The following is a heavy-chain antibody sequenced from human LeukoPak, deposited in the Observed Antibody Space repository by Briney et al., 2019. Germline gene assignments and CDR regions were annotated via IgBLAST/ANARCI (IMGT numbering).Heavy chain of an antibody. J-gene: IGHJ5*02. CDR1: GGSISSGSYY. Sequence: SQTLSLTCTVSGGSISSGSYYWSWIRQPAGKGLEWIGRIYTSGSTNYNPSLKSRVTISVDTSKNQFSLKLSSVTAADTAVYYCASTHNWFDPWGQGTLVTVSS. CDR2: IYTSGST. V-gene: IGHV4-61*02. CDR3: ASTHNWFDP.